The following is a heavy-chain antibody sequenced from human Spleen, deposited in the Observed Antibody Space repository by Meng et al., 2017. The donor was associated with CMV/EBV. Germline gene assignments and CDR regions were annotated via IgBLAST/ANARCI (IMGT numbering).Heavy chain of an antibody. CDR1: GGGTSSGDYC. V-gene: IGHV4-30-4*08. Sequence: QRRQQEAGPGRLEPSRSLLFTRTVVGGGTSSGDYCWSWIRQPPGKGLEWIGYIYYSGSTYYNPSLKSRVTISVDTSKNQFSLTLSSVTAADTAVYYCARDHLYYFDYWGQGTLVSVSS. CDR2: IYYSGST. J-gene: IGHJ4*02. CDR3: ARDHLYYFDY. D-gene: IGHD3-3*02.